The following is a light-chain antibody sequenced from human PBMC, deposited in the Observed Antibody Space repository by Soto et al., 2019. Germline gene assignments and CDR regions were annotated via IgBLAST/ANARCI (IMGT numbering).Light chain of an antibody. CDR1: QDTSDY. CDR2: AAS. Sequence: DIQMTQSPSSLSASVGDRVTITCRASQDTSDYLAWYQQKPGQVPKLLISAASTLQSVVPSRFRGSASGTDFTLTITGLQPDDVATYYCQNYNGPPWTFGQGTKVEIQ. CDR3: QNYNGPPWT. J-gene: IGKJ1*01. V-gene: IGKV1-27*01.